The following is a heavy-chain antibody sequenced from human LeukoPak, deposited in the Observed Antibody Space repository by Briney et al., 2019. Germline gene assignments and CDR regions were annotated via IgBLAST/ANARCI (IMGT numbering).Heavy chain of an antibody. V-gene: IGHV4-59*01. CDR1: GASISHYY. D-gene: IGHD2-2*01. CDR2: AFYTGST. CDR3: ASLSHCSTSSCFDY. J-gene: IGHJ4*02. Sequence: PSETLSLTCTVSGASISHYYWSWIRQPPGRGLEWIGCAFYTGSTNYNPSLKSRVTISIDTSKSQFSLRLTSVTAGDTAIYYCASLSHCSTSSCFDYWGRGTLVTVSS.